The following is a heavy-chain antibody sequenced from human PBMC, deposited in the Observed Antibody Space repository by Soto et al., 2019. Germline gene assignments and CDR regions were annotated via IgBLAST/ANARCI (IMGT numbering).Heavy chain of an antibody. V-gene: IGHV4-34*01. J-gene: IGHJ6*02. CDR1: GGSFSGYY. Sequence: SATLSLTCAVYGGSFSGYYWSWIRQPPGKGLEWIGEINHSGSTNYNPSLKSRVTISVDTSKNQFSLKLSSVTAADTAVYYCARVSGVTIFGVVMDYYYGMDVWGQGTTVTVSS. CDR2: INHSGST. CDR3: ARVSGVTIFGVVMDYYYGMDV. D-gene: IGHD3-3*01.